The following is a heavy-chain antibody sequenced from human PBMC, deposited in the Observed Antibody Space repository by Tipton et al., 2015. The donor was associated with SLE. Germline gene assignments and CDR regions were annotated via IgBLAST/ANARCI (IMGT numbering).Heavy chain of an antibody. CDR3: ARAPGPSTAAFDT. CDR2: VYYSGNV. V-gene: IGHV4-31*03. D-gene: IGHD5/OR15-5a*01. CDR1: GVSISSRNNY. Sequence: TLSLTCTVSGVSISSRNNYWNWIRQHPGRGLQWIGYVYYSGNVFYNPSLKSRLPISLNLSENQFSLTLNSVTVADTAVYYFARAPGPSTAAFDTWGQGTLVTVS. J-gene: IGHJ5*02.